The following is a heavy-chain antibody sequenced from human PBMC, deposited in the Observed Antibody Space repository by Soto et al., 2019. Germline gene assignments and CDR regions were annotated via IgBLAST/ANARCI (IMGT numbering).Heavy chain of an antibody. V-gene: IGHV3-74*01. CDR2: INTDGSST. CDR1: GFTFSSFW. Sequence: EVQLVESGGGLVQPGGSLRLSCAVSGFTFSSFWMHWVRQAPGEGLVWVSRINTDGSSTSYADSVKGRFTSSRDNAKNTLYLQMNSLRVEDTAMYCCAKRGVDTFGLSYWGQGTRVTVSS. CDR3: AKRGVDTFGLSY. D-gene: IGHD3-10*01. J-gene: IGHJ4*02.